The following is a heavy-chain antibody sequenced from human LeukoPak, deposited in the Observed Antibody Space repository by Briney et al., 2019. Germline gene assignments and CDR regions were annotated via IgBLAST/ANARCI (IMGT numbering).Heavy chain of an antibody. V-gene: IGHV3-21*03. J-gene: IGHJ4*02. D-gene: IGHD2-2*01. CDR3: ARDFGGYCSSSNCYLGHLDY. Sequence: GGSLRLSCAASGFTFSSYTMNWVRQAPGKGLEWVSSIISSCSYIYYADSVKGRFTISRDNAKTSLYLKMNSLRAEDTAVYYCARDFGGYCSSSNCYLGHLDYWGQGTLVTVSS. CDR1: GFTFSSYT. CDR2: IISSCSYI.